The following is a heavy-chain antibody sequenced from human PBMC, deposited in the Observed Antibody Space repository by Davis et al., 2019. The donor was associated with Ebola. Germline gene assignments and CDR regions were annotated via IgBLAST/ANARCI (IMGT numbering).Heavy chain of an antibody. D-gene: IGHD2-8*01. J-gene: IGHJ6*02. V-gene: IGHV3-74*01. CDR1: GFTFSSYW. CDR2: INSDGSST. CDR3: AGVLMVYHRDYYYYGMDV. Sequence: HTGGSLRLSCAASGFTFSSYWMHWVRQAPGKGLVWVSRINSDGSSTSYADSVKGRFTISRDNAKNTLYLQMNSLRAEDTAVYYCAGVLMVYHRDYYYYGMDVWGQGTTVTVSS.